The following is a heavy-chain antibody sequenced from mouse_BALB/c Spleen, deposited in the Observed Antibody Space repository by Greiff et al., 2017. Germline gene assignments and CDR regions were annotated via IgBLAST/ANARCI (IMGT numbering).Heavy chain of an antibody. V-gene: IGHV5-17*02. CDR1: GFTFSSFG. Sequence: EVKLMESGGGLVQPGGSRKLSCAASGFTFSSFGMHWVRQAPEKGLEWVAYISSGSSTIYYADTVKGRFTISRDNPKNTLFLQMTSLRSEDTAMYYCARDGGYDDGYWYFDVWGAGTTVTVSS. J-gene: IGHJ1*01. CDR3: ARDGGYDDGYWYFDV. D-gene: IGHD2-2*01. CDR2: ISSGSSTI.